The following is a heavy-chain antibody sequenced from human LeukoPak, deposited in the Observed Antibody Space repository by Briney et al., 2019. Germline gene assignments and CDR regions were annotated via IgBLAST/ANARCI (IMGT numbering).Heavy chain of an antibody. D-gene: IGHD6-13*01. V-gene: IGHV3-23*01. CDR1: GFTFSSYA. Sequence: GGSLRLSCAASGFTFSSYAMRWVRQAPGRGLDWVSAISGRGCSTYYADSVKGRFTISRDNSKNTLYLQMNSLRAEDTAVYYCAKGSSWYYFDYWGQGTLVTVSS. J-gene: IGHJ4*02. CDR3: AKGSSWYYFDY. CDR2: ISGRGCST.